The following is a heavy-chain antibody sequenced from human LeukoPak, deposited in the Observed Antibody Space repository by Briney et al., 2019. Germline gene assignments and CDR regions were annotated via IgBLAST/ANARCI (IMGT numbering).Heavy chain of an antibody. Sequence: PSETLSLTCTVSGVSISSYFWSWVQQPAGKGLEWIGRIYSSGSTKYNPSLQSRVTMSLDTSKKQLSLNLGSVTAADTAVYYCARAGSNGGLCDYWGQGILVTVSS. D-gene: IGHD2-8*01. CDR3: ARAGSNGGLCDY. CDR2: IYSSGST. CDR1: GVSISSYF. J-gene: IGHJ4*02. V-gene: IGHV4-4*07.